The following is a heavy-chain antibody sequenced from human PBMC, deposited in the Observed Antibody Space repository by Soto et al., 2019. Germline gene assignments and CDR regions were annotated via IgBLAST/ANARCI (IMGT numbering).Heavy chain of an antibody. D-gene: IGHD6-25*01. CDR3: ARDSTAAREGFDY. V-gene: IGHV4-59*01. CDR1: GGSISSYY. CDR2: IYYSGST. Sequence: SETLSLTCTVSGGSISSYYWSWIRQPPGKGLEWIGYIYYSGSTNYNPSLKSRVTISVDTSKNQFSLKLSSVTAADTAVYYCARDSTAAREGFDYWGQGTLVTVSS. J-gene: IGHJ4*02.